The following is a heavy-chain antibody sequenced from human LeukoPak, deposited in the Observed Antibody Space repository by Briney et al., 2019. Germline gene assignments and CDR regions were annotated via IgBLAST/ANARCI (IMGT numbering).Heavy chain of an antibody. J-gene: IGHJ5*02. CDR1: GYTFTGYY. D-gene: IGHD3-3*01. CDR3: ARERAHYDFWSGYPNWFDP. Sequence: ASVKVSCKASGYTFTGYYMHWVRQAPGQGLEWMGWINPNSGGTNYAQKFQGRVTMTRDTPISTAYMELSRLRSEDTAVYYCARERAHYDFWSGYPNWFDPWGQGTLVTVSS. V-gene: IGHV1-2*02. CDR2: INPNSGGT.